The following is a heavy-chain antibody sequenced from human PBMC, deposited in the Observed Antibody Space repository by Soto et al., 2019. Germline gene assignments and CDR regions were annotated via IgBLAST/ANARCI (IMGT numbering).Heavy chain of an antibody. D-gene: IGHD6-25*01. V-gene: IGHV1-69*02. CDR2: IITILDIA. CDR1: GSTFSSST. CDR3: ATARWAVNSGYYWFDP. Sequence: VQLVQSGAEVKKPGSSVKGSCQASGSTFSSSTIQWLRQAPGDGLEWMGRIITILDIANYAPKFQGRVTITVDKSTSTAYMDLSSLSYDDTGVYYCATARWAVNSGYYWFDPWGQGNLVTVSS. J-gene: IGHJ5*02.